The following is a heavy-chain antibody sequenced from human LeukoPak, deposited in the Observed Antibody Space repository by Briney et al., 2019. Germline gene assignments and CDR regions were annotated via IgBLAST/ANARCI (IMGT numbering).Heavy chain of an antibody. Sequence: GWSLRLSCAASGFTFSSYGMHWVRQAPRKGLEWVAVIWYDGSNKYYADSVKGRFTISRDNSKNTLYLQMNSLRAEDTAVYYCARERIAAAGIFDYWGQGTLVTVSS. V-gene: IGHV3-33*01. CDR1: GFTFSSYG. CDR3: ARERIAAAGIFDY. CDR2: IWYDGSNK. D-gene: IGHD6-13*01. J-gene: IGHJ4*02.